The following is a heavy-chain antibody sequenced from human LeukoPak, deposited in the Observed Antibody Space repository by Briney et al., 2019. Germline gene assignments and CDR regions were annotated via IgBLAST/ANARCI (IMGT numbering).Heavy chain of an antibody. CDR1: GFIFSSYW. CDR3: ARGSCSGGSCYSG. Sequence: GGSLRLSCAASGFIFSSYWMHWVRHAPGKGLAWVSRINTDGSSISYADSVKGRFTISRDNAKNTLYLQMNSLRAEDTAVYYCARGSCSGGSCYSGWGQGTLVTVSS. V-gene: IGHV3-74*01. CDR2: INTDGSSI. J-gene: IGHJ4*02. D-gene: IGHD2-15*01.